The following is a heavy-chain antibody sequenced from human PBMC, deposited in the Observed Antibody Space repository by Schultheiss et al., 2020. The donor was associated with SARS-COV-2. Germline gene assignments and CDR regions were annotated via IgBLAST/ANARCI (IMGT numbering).Heavy chain of an antibody. J-gene: IGHJ4*02. CDR3: ARVADYDFWSGYYKFLDY. V-gene: IGHV3-11*05. Sequence: GGSLRLSCAASGFTFSDYYMSWIRQAPGKGLEWVSYISSSSSYTNYADSVKGRFTISRDNAKNSLYLQMNSLRAEDTAVYYCARVADYDFWSGYYKFLDYWGQGTLVTVSS. CDR1: GFTFSDYY. CDR2: ISSSSSYT. D-gene: IGHD3-3*01.